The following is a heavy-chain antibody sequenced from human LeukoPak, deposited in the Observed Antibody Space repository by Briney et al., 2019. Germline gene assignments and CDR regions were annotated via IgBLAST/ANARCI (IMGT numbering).Heavy chain of an antibody. Sequence: SVKVSCKASGGTFSSYAISWVRQAPGQGLEWMGGIIPIFGTANYAQKFQGRVTITADESTSTAYMELSSLRSEDTAVYYCARRYYGSGPHSHYFDYWGQGTLVTVSS. D-gene: IGHD3-10*01. V-gene: IGHV1-69*13. CDR1: GGTFSSYA. CDR3: ARRYYGSGPHSHYFDY. CDR2: IIPIFGTA. J-gene: IGHJ4*02.